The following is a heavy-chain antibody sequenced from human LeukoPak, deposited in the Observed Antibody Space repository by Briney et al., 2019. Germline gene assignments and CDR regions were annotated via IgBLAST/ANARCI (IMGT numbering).Heavy chain of an antibody. Sequence: SETLSLTCTVSGGSISSSSYYWGWIRQPPGKGLEWLGSIYYSGSTYYNPSLKSRVTISVDTSKNQFSLKLSSVTAADTAVYYCAANYYDSSGYYLGVFDPWGQGTLVTVSS. CDR1: GGSISSSSYY. J-gene: IGHJ5*02. D-gene: IGHD3-22*01. V-gene: IGHV4-39*01. CDR3: AANYYDSSGYYLGVFDP. CDR2: IYYSGST.